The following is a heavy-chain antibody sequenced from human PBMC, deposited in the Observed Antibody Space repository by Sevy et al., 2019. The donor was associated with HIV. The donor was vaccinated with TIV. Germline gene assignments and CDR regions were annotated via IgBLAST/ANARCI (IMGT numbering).Heavy chain of an antibody. J-gene: IGHJ6*02. CDR1: GFTFSRHG. CDR2: ISNDGSDK. CDR3: ANSRGRYDGSSWLYYYYLMDV. D-gene: IGHD6-13*01. Sequence: GGSLRLSCAASGFTFSRHGMHWARQAPGKGLEWVAIISNDGSDKHYADSVKGRFTISRVNSKDTLYLQMNSLRLEDTAVYYCANSRGRYDGSSWLYYYYLMDVWGQGATVTVSS. V-gene: IGHV3-30*18.